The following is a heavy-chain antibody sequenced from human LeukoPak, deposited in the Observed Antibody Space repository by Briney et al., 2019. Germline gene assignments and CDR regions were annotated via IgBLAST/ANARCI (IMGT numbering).Heavy chain of an antibody. CDR3: ACSYYYGSGSEGAFDI. CDR1: GFTFTTYW. CDR2: ISYDGSNR. D-gene: IGHD3-10*01. Sequence: GGSLRLSCAASGFTFTTYWMSWVRQAPGKGLEWVAVISYDGSNRYYADSVKGRFTISRDNSKNTLYLQMNSLRAEDTAVYYCACSYYYGSGSEGAFDIWGQGTMVTVSS. V-gene: IGHV3-30-3*01. J-gene: IGHJ3*02.